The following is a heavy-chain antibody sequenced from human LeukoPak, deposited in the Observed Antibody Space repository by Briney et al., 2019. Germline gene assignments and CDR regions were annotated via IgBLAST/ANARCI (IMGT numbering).Heavy chain of an antibody. D-gene: IGHD6-19*01. V-gene: IGHV3-33*01. CDR2: IWYDGSNK. Sequence: PGRSLRLSCAASGFTFSSYGMHWVRQAPGKELEGVAVIWYDGSNKYYADSVKGRFTISRDNSKNTLYLQMNSLRAEDTAVYYCASQNEWLGTHYFDYWGQGTLVTVSS. J-gene: IGHJ4*02. CDR3: ASQNEWLGTHYFDY. CDR1: GFTFSSYG.